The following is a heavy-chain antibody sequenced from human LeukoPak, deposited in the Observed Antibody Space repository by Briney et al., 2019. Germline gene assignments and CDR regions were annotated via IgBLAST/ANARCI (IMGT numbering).Heavy chain of an antibody. CDR1: GYTFTSYG. Sequence: GASVKVSCKASGYTFTSYGISWVRQAPGQGLEWMGWISAYNGNTNYAQKFQGRVTMTTDTSTSTAYMELRSLRSDDTAVYYCARNSRIAAAVNYYYYGMDVWGQGATVTVSS. CDR3: ARNSRIAAAVNYYYYGMDV. V-gene: IGHV1-18*01. CDR2: ISAYNGNT. J-gene: IGHJ6*02. D-gene: IGHD6-13*01.